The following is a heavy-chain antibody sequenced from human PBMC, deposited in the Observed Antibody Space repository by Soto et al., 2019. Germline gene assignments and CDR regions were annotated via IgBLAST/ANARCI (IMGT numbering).Heavy chain of an antibody. V-gene: IGHV3-30-3*01. Sequence: VLLVDSGGGVVQPGRSLRLSCAASGFTFSSYAMNWVRQAPGKGLEWVALISHDGINKYYADSVRGRFTISRDSSTNTLYLQMNSLRAADTAVYYCGRCTSTSCHLGSDYWGQGTLVTVSS. D-gene: IGHD2-2*01. CDR1: GFTFSSYA. CDR2: ISHDGINK. J-gene: IGHJ4*02. CDR3: GRCTSTSCHLGSDY.